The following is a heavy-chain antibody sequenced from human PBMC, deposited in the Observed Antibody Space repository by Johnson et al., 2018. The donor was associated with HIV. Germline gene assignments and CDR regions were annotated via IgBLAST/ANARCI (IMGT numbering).Heavy chain of an antibody. J-gene: IGHJ3*02. CDR3: TTDEPGYSSNRDAFDI. CDR1: GFTFSNAW. D-gene: IGHD6-13*01. Sequence: VQLVESGGGLVKPGGSLRLSCAAYGFTFSNAWMSWVRQAPGKGLEWVGRIRSKTGGGTKDYAAPVKGRVTISREDSRNTLYLQMNSLKPEDTAVYYCTTDEPGYSSNRDAFDIWGQGTMVTVSS. V-gene: IGHV3-15*01. CDR2: IRSKTGGGTK.